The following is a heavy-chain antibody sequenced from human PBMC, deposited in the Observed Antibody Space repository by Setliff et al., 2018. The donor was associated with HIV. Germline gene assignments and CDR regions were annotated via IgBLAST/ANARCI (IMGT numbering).Heavy chain of an antibody. CDR3: ARGQYGDELFDY. V-gene: IGHV1-18*01. Sequence: ASVKVSCKASGYTFTNYGITWVRQAPGHGLEWMGWLASYNDDANYAQNLQGRVTMTTDKSPSTAYMELRSLRSDDTAVYYCARGQYGDELFDYWGQGTLVTVSS. D-gene: IGHD4-17*01. J-gene: IGHJ4*02. CDR1: GYTFTNYG. CDR2: LASYNDDA.